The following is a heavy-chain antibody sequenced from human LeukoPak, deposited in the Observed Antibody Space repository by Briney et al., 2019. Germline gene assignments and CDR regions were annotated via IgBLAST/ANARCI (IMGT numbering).Heavy chain of an antibody. D-gene: IGHD5-18*01. J-gene: IGHJ5*02. CDR3: ARELGSYGSLLFNWFDP. CDR2: TYYRSKWYN. V-gene: IGHV6-1*01. CDR1: GESVSSNSAA. Sequence: SQTLSLTCAISGESVSSNSAAWNWIRQSPSRGLEWLGRTYYRSKWYNDYAVSVKSRITINPDTSKNQFSLQLNSVTPEDTAVYYCARELGSYGSLLFNWFDPWGQGTLVTVSS.